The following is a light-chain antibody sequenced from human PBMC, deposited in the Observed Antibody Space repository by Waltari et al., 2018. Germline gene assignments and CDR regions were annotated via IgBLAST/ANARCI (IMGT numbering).Light chain of an antibody. J-gene: IGLJ1*01. CDR3: CSFAGRSTWV. Sequence: QSTLTQPASVSGSPGQSPPVSCPGSSSDVWTYHLVSWYQQHPGKAPKLIIYEATKRPSGVSNRFSGSKSGNMASLTISGLQAEDEAEYYCCSFAGRSTWVFGTGTKVTVL. CDR2: EAT. CDR1: SSDVWTYHL. V-gene: IGLV2-23*01.